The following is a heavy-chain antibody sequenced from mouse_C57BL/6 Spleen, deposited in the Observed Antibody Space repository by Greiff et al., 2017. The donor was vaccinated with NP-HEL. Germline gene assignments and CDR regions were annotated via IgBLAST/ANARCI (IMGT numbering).Heavy chain of an antibody. CDR3: ARPGDYYGSSFPRYFDV. J-gene: IGHJ1*03. D-gene: IGHD1-1*01. Sequence: QVQLQQSGAELARPGASVKLSCKASGYTFTSYGISWVKQRTGQGLEWIGEIYPRSGNTYYNEKFKGKATLTADKSSSTAYMELRSLTSEDSAVYFCARPGDYYGSSFPRYFDVRGTGTTVTVSS. V-gene: IGHV1-81*01. CDR1: GYTFTSYG. CDR2: IYPRSGNT.